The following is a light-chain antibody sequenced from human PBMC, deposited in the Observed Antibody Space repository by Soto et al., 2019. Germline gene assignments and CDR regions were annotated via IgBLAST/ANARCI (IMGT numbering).Light chain of an antibody. CDR2: DAS. V-gene: IGKV1-5*01. CDR1: QSVNRW. CDR3: QQYYTFPYI. J-gene: IGKJ2*01. Sequence: DIQMTQSPATLSASVGDRVTISCRASQSVNRWLAWYQQRPGKAPRLLIYDASKLESGVPSRFSGSGSGTEFTLTITSVQPDDFATYFCQQYYTFPYIFGQGTKVDIK.